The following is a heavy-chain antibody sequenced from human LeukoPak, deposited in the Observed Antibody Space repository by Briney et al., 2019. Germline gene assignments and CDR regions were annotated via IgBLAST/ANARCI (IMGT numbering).Heavy chain of an antibody. V-gene: IGHV3-48*01. CDR1: GFTFSDYN. CDR3: ARGRYYDSSGYYNFLDP. D-gene: IGHD3-22*01. Sequence: GGSLRLSCAASGFTFSDYNMNWVRQAPGEGLEWVSYISYTSGTISYADSVKGRFTISRDNAENSLYLQMNNLRAEDTAVYYCARGRYYDSSGYYNFLDPWGQGTLVTVSS. CDR2: ISYTSGTI. J-gene: IGHJ5*02.